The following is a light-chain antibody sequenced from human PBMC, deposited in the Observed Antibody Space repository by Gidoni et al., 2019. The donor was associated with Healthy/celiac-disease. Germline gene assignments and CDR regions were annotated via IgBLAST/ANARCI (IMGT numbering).Light chain of an antibody. CDR1: QSLLHSNGYNY. CDR3: MQALQTPWT. Sequence: DIVMTQSPLSLPVTPGEPASISCRPSQSLLHSNGYNYLDWYLQKPGQSPQLLIYLGSNRASGVPDWFSGSGSGTDFTLKISRVEAEDVGVYYCMQALQTPWTFGQGTKVEIK. J-gene: IGKJ1*01. V-gene: IGKV2-28*01. CDR2: LGS.